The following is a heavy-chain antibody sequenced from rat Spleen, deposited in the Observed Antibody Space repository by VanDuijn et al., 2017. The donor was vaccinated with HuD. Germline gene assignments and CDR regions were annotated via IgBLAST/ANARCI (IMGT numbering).Heavy chain of an antibody. CDR1: GFTFSDYY. V-gene: IGHV5-29*01. J-gene: IGHJ1*01. Sequence: EVQLVESDGGLVQPGRSLKLSCAASGFTFSDYYMAWVRQAPTKGLEWVATISYNGSSTYYRDSVKGRFTISRENAKSTLYLQMDSLRSEDPATYYVARSRYFAFWVPGTMVTVSS. CDR3: ARSRYFAF. CDR2: ISYNGSST.